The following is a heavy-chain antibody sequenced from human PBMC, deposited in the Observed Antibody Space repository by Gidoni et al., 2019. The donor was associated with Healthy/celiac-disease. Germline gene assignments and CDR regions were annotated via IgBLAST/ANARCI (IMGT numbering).Heavy chain of an antibody. CDR3: AKDFEDAVDTAMETDY. CDR1: GFTFSSYG. D-gene: IGHD5-18*01. CDR2: ISYDGSNK. J-gene: IGHJ4*02. Sequence: QVQLVESGGGVVQPGRSLRLSCAASGFTFSSYGMHWVRQAPGKGLEWVAVISYDGSNKYYADSVKGRFTISRDNSKNTLYLQMNSLRAEDTAVYYCAKDFEDAVDTAMETDYWGQGTLVTVSS. V-gene: IGHV3-30*18.